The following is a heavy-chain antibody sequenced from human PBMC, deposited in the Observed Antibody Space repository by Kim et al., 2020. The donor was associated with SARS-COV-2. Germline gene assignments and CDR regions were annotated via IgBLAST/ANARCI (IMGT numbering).Heavy chain of an antibody. J-gene: IGHJ5*02. CDR2: INHSGST. D-gene: IGHD2-2*02. V-gene: IGHV4-34*01. CDR3: ARGHGSVPATAIPRNWFDP. CDR1: GGSFSGYY. Sequence: SETLSLTCAVYGGSFSGYYWSWIRQPPGKGLEWIGEINHSGSTNYNPSLKSRVTISVDTSKNQFSLKLSSVTAADTAVYYCARGHGSVPATAIPRNWFDPWGQGTLVTVSS.